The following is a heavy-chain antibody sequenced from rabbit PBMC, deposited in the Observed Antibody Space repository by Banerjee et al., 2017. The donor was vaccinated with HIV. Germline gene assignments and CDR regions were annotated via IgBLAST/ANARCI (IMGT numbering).Heavy chain of an antibody. V-gene: IGHV1S45*01. D-gene: IGHD4-1*01. CDR2: IYAGSSGST. Sequence: QEQLEESGGDLVQPGASLTLTCTASGFSFSGTYYMCWVRQAPGKGLEWIACIYAGSSGSTYYASWAKGRFTITRSTSLNTVTLQMTSLTAADTATYFCARWSDWGGDDLWGPGTLVTVS. J-gene: IGHJ6*01. CDR3: ARWSDWGGDDL. CDR1: GFSFSGTYY.